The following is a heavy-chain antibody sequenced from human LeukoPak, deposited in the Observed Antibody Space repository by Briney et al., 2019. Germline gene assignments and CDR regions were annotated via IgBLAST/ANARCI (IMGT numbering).Heavy chain of an antibody. V-gene: IGHV3-23*01. CDR2: ISANGVDT. CDR1: GFTFSNHA. Sequence: PGGSQRLSCVASGFTFSNHAMTWVRQAPGKGLEWVSAISANGVDTSYAPSVKGRFTISRDNSKNTLYLQINSLRAEDTAIYYCAKDVWWSVSWGQGTLVTVSS. J-gene: IGHJ5*02. CDR3: AKDVWWSVS. D-gene: IGHD2-8*02.